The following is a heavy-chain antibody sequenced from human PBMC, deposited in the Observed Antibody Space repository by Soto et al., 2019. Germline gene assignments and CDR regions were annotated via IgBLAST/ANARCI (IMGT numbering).Heavy chain of an antibody. J-gene: IGHJ6*02. D-gene: IGHD2-2*01. CDR2: IYPGDSDT. Sequence: PGESLKISCKGSGYSFTSYWIGWVRQMPGKGLEWMGIIYPGDSDTRYSPSFQGQVTISADKSISPAYLQWSSLKASDTAMYYCARREYCSSTSCYSGLFKGYYGMDVWGQGTTVTVSS. CDR1: GYSFTSYW. CDR3: ARREYCSSTSCYSGLFKGYYGMDV. V-gene: IGHV5-51*01.